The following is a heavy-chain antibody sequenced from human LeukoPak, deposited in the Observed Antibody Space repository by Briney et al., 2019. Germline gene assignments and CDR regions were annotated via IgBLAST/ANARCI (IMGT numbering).Heavy chain of an antibody. Sequence: SETLSLTCAVYGGPFSGYYWSWLRQSPGKGLEWIGEINHSGSTNYNPSLKSRVTISVDTSKNQFSLKLSSVTAADTAVYYCARGRASYDFWSGYLFWGQGTLVTVSS. D-gene: IGHD3-3*01. CDR3: ARGRASYDFWSGYLF. V-gene: IGHV4-34*01. CDR2: INHSGST. CDR1: GGPFSGYY. J-gene: IGHJ4*02.